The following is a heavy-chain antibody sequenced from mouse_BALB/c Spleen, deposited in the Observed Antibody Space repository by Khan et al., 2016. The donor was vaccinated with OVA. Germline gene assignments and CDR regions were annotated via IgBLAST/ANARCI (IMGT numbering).Heavy chain of an antibody. D-gene: IGHD2-12*01. CDR3: TGWSYWFAY. CDR2: IYPGSGST. V-gene: IGHV1S22*01. J-gene: IGHJ3*01. CDR1: GYTFTSYW. Sequence: LQQSGSELVRPGASVKLSCKASGYTFTSYWMHWVKQRPGQGLEWIGDIYPGSGSTNYDEKFKSKATLTVDTSSSTAYMQLSSLTSEASAVYYCTGWSYWFAYWGQGTLVTVSA.